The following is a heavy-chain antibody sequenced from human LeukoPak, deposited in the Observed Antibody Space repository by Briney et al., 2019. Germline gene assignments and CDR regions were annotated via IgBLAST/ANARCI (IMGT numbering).Heavy chain of an antibody. D-gene: IGHD5-18*01. CDR2: IYYSGST. CDR1: GGSISSYY. Sequence: SETLSLTCTVSGGSISSYYWSWIRQPPGKGLEWIGSIYYSGSTYYNPSLKSRVTISVDTSKNQFSLKLSSVTAADTAVYYCARHHPYSYGLGAFDIWGQGTMVTVSS. J-gene: IGHJ3*02. CDR3: ARHHPYSYGLGAFDI. V-gene: IGHV4-59*05.